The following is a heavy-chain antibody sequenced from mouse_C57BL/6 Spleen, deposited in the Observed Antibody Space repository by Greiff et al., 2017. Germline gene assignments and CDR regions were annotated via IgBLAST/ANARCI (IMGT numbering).Heavy chain of an antibody. CDR1: GYAFSSYW. Sequence: QVQLQQSGAELVKPGASVKISCKASGYAFSSYWMNWVKQRPGKGLEWIGQIYPGDGDTNYNGKFKGKATLTADKSSSTAYMQLSSLTSEDSAVYFCANGNYGRAMDYWGQGTSVTVSS. CDR3: ANGNYGRAMDY. D-gene: IGHD2-1*01. V-gene: IGHV1-80*01. J-gene: IGHJ4*01. CDR2: IYPGDGDT.